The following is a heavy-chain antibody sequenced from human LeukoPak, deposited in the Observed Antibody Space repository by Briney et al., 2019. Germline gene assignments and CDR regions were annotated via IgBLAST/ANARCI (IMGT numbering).Heavy chain of an antibody. CDR3: ARRYGGFDL. CDR1: GFIFSDHY. V-gene: IGHV3-72*01. CDR2: IRNKVNRHTT. Sequence: GGSLRLSCAASGFIFSDHYFDWVRQAPGKGLEWLGRIRNKVNRHTTEYAASVKGRFTISADDSNNSLHPLMNSLKSEDTAVYYCARRYGGFDLWGLGTLVTVSS. D-gene: IGHD3-16*01. J-gene: IGHJ4*02.